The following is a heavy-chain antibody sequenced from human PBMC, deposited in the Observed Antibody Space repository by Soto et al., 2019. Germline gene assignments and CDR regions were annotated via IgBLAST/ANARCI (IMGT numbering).Heavy chain of an antibody. CDR2: ISSNGGST. V-gene: IGHV3-64*02. CDR3: ARGGKYSSSWTNYYGMDV. J-gene: IGHJ6*02. D-gene: IGHD6-13*01. CDR1: GFTFSSYA. Sequence: GGSLRLSCAASGFTFSSYAMHWVRQAPGKGLEYVSAISSNGGSTYYADSVKGRFTISRDNSKNTLYLQMGSLRAEDMAVYYCARGGKYSSSWTNYYGMDVWGQGTTVTVSS.